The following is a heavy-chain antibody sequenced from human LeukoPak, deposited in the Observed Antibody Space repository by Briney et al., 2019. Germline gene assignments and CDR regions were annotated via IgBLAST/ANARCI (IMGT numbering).Heavy chain of an antibody. J-gene: IGHJ4*02. V-gene: IGHV3-30*01. CDR2: ISYDGSKY. D-gene: IGHD3-22*01. Sequence: GGSLRLSCAASGFTFTSYAMHWVPQAPGKRLEWVSLISYDGSKYYSADSVKGRFTISRDNSKNTLYLQMNSLRAEDTAVYYCARDHSHYDSSGYFGLWGQGALVTVSS. CDR3: ARDHSHYDSSGYFGL. CDR1: GFTFTSYA.